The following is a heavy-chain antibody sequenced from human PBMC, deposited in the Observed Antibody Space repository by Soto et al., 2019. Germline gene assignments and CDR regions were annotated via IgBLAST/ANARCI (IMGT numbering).Heavy chain of an antibody. CDR1: AGSMTSYY. V-gene: IGHV4-4*07. J-gene: IGHJ5*02. D-gene: IGHD3-3*01. CDR2: VYSSGGT. Sequence: SETLSLTCTVSAGSMTSYYWTWMRQPAGKGLEWIGRVYSSGGTHYNPSLKSRVTISLDTSKNQFSLRLLSVTDADTAVYFCARGQRFSDWFDPWGQGTLVTVS. CDR3: ARGQRFSDWFDP.